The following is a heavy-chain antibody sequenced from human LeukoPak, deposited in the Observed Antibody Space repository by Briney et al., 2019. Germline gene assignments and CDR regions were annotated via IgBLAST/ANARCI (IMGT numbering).Heavy chain of an antibody. CDR3: ARGTYTSDY. Sequence: GGSLRLSCAASGFAFSSYWMTWIRQAPGKGLEWVATIKQDGSEKYYVDSVKGRFTISRDNPKNSLNLQMNSLRAEDTAVYYCARGTYTSDYWGQGALVSVSS. D-gene: IGHD1-1*01. CDR1: GFAFSSYW. CDR2: IKQDGSEK. J-gene: IGHJ4*02. V-gene: IGHV3-7*04.